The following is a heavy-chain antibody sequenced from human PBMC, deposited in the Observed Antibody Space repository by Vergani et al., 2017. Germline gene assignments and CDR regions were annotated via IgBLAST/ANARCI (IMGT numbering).Heavy chain of an antibody. V-gene: IGHV1-2*02. D-gene: IGHD3-3*01. CDR3: ARYDFWSGYTNWFDP. Sequence: QVQLVQSGAEVKKPGASVKVSCKASGYTFTGYYMHWVRQAPGQGLEWMGWINPNSGGTNYAQKFQGRVTMTRDTSISTAYMELSRLRSDDTAVYYCARYDFWSGYTNWFDPWGQGTLVTVSS. CDR1: GYTFTGYY. CDR2: INPNSGGT. J-gene: IGHJ5*02.